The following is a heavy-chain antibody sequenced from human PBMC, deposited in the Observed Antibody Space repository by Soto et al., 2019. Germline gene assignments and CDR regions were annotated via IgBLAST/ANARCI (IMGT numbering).Heavy chain of an antibody. CDR1: GFTFSSYG. Sequence: GGSLRLSCAASGFTFSSYGMHWVRQAPGKGLEWVAVIWYDGSNKYYADSVKGRFTISRDNSKNTLYLQMNSQRAEDTAVYYCARDFRAHYYYYYGMDVWGQGTTVTVSS. CDR3: ARDFRAHYYYYYGMDV. V-gene: IGHV3-33*01. CDR2: IWYDGSNK. J-gene: IGHJ6*02.